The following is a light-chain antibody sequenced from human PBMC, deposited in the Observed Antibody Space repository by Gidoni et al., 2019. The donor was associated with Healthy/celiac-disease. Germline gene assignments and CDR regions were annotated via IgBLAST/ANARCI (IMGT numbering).Light chain of an antibody. Sequence: IVITQSPATLSVSPGERATLSCRASQSVNSNLAWYQQKPGQAPRLLIYGASTRATGIPARFSGSGSGTEFTLTISSLQSEDFAVYYCQQYNNWLTFGGGTKVEIK. J-gene: IGKJ4*01. CDR3: QQYNNWLT. V-gene: IGKV3-15*01. CDR1: QSVNSN. CDR2: GAS.